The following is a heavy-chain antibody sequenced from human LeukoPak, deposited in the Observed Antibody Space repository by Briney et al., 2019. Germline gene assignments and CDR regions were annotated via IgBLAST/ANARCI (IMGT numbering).Heavy chain of an antibody. D-gene: IGHD2-21*02. V-gene: IGHV4-34*01. Sequence: SETLSLTCTVSGGSISSYYWSWIRQPPGKGLEWIGEINHSGSTNYNPSLKSRVTMSVDTSKNQFSLKLSSVTAADTAVYYCARVPARRVVTTPTYFDYWGQGTLVTVSS. CDR3: ARVPARRVVTTPTYFDY. CDR2: INHSGST. J-gene: IGHJ4*02. CDR1: GGSISSYY.